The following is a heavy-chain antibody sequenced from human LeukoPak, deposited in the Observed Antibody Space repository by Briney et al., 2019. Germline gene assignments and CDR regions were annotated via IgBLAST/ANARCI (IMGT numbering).Heavy chain of an antibody. CDR1: GGTFSSYA. CDR2: IIPIFGTA. J-gene: IGHJ5*02. CDR3: ARGQGSDNWFDP. Sequence: SVKVSCKASGGTFSSYAISWVRQAPGQGLERMGRIIPIFGTANYAQKFQGRVTITTDESTSTAYMELSSLRSEDTAVYYCARGQGSDNWFDPWGQGTLVTVSS. V-gene: IGHV1-69*05.